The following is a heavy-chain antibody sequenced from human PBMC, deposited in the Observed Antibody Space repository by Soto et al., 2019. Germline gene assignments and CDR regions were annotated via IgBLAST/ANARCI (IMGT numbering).Heavy chain of an antibody. J-gene: IGHJ4*02. Sequence: QVQLQESGPGLVKPSETLSLTCTVSGDSISSYYWSWIRQPPGKGLEWIGYIYYSGNTHYNPSLKSRFTISVDTSNNQFSLKLSSVTAADTAVYYCARESGGGTPPGYGSFGYWGQGTLVTVSS. CDR2: IYYSGNT. CDR3: ARESGGGTPPGYGSFGY. V-gene: IGHV4-59*01. CDR1: GDSISSYY. D-gene: IGHD1-1*01.